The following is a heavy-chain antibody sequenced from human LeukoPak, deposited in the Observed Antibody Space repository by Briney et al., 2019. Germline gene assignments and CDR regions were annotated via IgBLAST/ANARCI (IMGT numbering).Heavy chain of an antibody. CDR1: GFTFSSYA. Sequence: PGGSLRLSCSASGFTFSSYAMHWVRQASGNGLEYVSAISSNGGSTYYADSVKGRFTISRDNSKNTLYLQMSSRRAEDTAVYYCARASGYSGSRRWFDPWGQGTLVTVSS. CDR3: ARASGYSGSRRWFDP. V-gene: IGHV3-64D*06. J-gene: IGHJ5*02. D-gene: IGHD5-12*01. CDR2: ISSNGGST.